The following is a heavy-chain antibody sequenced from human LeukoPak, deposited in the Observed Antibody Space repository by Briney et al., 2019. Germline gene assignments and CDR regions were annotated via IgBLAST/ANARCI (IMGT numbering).Heavy chain of an antibody. CDR1: GGTFSNYA. CDR2: IVPMFGTT. V-gene: IGHV1-69*05. J-gene: IGHJ6*03. D-gene: IGHD4-11*01. Sequence: SVKVSXKASGGTFSNYAISWVRQAPGQGLEWMGRIVPMFGTTNYAQKFQGRVTITTDESTSTAYMEVSSLRIEDTAVYYCASATVTTWAPDGHMDVWGKGTTVTVSS. CDR3: ASATVTTWAPDGHMDV.